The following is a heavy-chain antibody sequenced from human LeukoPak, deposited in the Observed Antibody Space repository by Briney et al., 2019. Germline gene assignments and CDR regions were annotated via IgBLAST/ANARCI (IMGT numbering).Heavy chain of an antibody. J-gene: IGHJ4*02. CDR2: ISGGGGTT. Sequence: GGSLRLSCAASGFTFSNYAMPWVRQAPGKGLGWVSTISGGGGTTYYADSVRGRFAISRDNSKNTLYLQMYSLRAEDTAVYYCAKDPSGYCTRGNCYVDYWGQGTLVTVSS. CDR1: GFTFSNYA. V-gene: IGHV3-23*01. CDR3: AKDPSGYCTRGNCYVDY. D-gene: IGHD2-15*01.